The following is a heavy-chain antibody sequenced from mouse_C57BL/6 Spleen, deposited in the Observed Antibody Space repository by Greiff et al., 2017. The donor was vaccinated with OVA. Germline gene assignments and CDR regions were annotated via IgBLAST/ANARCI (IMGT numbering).Heavy chain of an antibody. J-gene: IGHJ1*03. D-gene: IGHD1-1*01. Sequence: VQLQQPGAELVRPGSSVKLSCKASGYTFTSYWMHWVKQRPIQGLEWIGNIDPSDSETHYNQKFKDKATLTVDKSSSTAYMQLSSLTSEDSAVYYCARSGDYGSAFDVWGTGTTVTVSS. CDR2: IDPSDSET. CDR1: GYTFTSYW. CDR3: ARSGDYGSAFDV. V-gene: IGHV1-52*01.